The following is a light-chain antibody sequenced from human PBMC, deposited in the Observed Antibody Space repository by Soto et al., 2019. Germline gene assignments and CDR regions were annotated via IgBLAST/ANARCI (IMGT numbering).Light chain of an antibody. J-gene: IGKJ4*01. CDR2: WAS. CDR1: QSVLYSSDNKNY. CDR3: QQFYSSPT. V-gene: IGKV4-1*01. Sequence: DIVMTQSPDSLAVSLGERATINCKSSQSVLYSSDNKNYLAWYQQKPGQPPNLLIYWASTRESGVPDRFSGSGSGTDFTLTISSLQAEDVAVYFCQQFYSSPTFGGGTKVEIK.